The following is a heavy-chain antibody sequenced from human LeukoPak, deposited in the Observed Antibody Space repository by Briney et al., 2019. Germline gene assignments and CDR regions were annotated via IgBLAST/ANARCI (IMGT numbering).Heavy chain of an antibody. J-gene: IGHJ4*02. D-gene: IGHD2-2*02. CDR1: GYTLTELS. CDR3: AAVRRGGYNFDY. V-gene: IGHV1-24*01. Sequence: ASVKVSCKVSGYTLTELSMHWVRQAPGEGLEWMGGFDPEDGETIYAQKFQGRVTMTEDTSTDTAYMELSSLRSEDTAVYYCAAVRRGGYNFDYWGQGTLVTVSS. CDR2: FDPEDGET.